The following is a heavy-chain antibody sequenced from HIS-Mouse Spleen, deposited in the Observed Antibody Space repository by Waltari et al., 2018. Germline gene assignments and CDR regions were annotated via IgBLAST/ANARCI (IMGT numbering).Heavy chain of an antibody. CDR3: LSVAIFSVANSYYFDY. J-gene: IGHJ4*02. CDR2: ISGSGGST. V-gene: IGHV3-23*01. CDR1: GFSVRSSA. D-gene: IGHD1-7*01. Sequence: EVQLLESGGGLVQPGGSLRLSCAASGFSVRSSAMNWVREAQGKGLEWVSAISGSGGSTYYADSVKGRFTISRDNSKNTLYLQMNSLRAEDTAVYYCLSVAIFSVANSYYFDYWGQGTLVTVSS.